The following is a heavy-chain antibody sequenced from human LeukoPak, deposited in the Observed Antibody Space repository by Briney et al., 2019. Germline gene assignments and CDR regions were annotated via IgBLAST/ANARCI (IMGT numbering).Heavy chain of an antibody. CDR3: ARMSPAGKTGGFQH. V-gene: IGHV1-2*02. CDR2: INPNSGGT. J-gene: IGHJ1*01. D-gene: IGHD6-19*01. CDR1: GYTFTGYY. Sequence: GASVKVSCKASGYTFTGYYMHWVRQAPGQGLEWMGWINPNSGGTNYGQKFQGRVTMTRDTSISTAYMELSRLRSDDTAVYYCARMSPAGKTGGFQHWGQGTLVTVSS.